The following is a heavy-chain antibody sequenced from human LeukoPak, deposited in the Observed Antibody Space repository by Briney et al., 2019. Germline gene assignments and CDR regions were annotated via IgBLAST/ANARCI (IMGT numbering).Heavy chain of an antibody. CDR1: KFTFSTYG. J-gene: IGHJ4*02. V-gene: IGHV3-23*01. D-gene: IGHD6-19*01. CDR3: ARGTIGSGWYYFDY. Sequence: GGSLRLSCAASKFTFSTYGMSWVRQAPGKGLEWVSSISSTGGTTYYADSVKGRFTISRDNSKNTLFLQMNSLRAEDTAVYYCARGTIGSGWYYFDYWGQGTLVTVSS. CDR2: ISSTGGTT.